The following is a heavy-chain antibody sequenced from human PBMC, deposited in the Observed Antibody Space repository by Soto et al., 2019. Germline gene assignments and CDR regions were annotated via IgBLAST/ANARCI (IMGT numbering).Heavy chain of an antibody. CDR1: GGTFGNSA. V-gene: IGHV1-69*12. J-gene: IGHJ5*02. Sequence: QVQLVQSGAEVKKPGSSVNVSCKTSGGTFGNSAVTWVRQAPGQGLEWLGGIVPMFGTANYAQKFQGRVTITADESTITASMELNSLKTDDTAVYYCARDGDPQSAFWSGPLGGGRFAPWGQGTLVTVSS. D-gene: IGHD3-3*01. CDR3: ARDGDPQSAFWSGPLGGGRFAP. CDR2: IVPMFGTA.